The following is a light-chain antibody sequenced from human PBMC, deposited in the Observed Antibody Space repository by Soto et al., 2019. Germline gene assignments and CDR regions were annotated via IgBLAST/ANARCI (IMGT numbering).Light chain of an antibody. CDR3: QQYGSSHPIT. CDR1: QSVSSSY. V-gene: IGKV3-20*01. CDR2: GAS. J-gene: IGKJ4*01. Sequence: EIVLTQSPGTLSLSPGERATLSCRASQSVSSSYLAWYQQKPGQAPRLLIYGASSRATGIPERFSGSGSGKDLTLTISRLEPEDFAVYHCQQYGSSHPITFGGGTKVEIK.